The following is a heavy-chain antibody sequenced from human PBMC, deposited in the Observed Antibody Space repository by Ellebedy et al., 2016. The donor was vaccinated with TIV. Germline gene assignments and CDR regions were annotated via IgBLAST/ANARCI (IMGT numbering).Heavy chain of an antibody. CDR2: IYYSGSA. D-gene: IGHD5-18*01. CDR1: GGSISTYY. J-gene: IGHJ4*02. V-gene: IGHV4-59*08. Sequence: MPSETLSLTCSVSGGSISTYYWSWIRRTPGKGLEWIGYIYYSGSANYSPSLKSRVTISIDTSKKQFSLRLNSVTAADTAVYYCARCPGDTAMVTCYFDYWGQGTLVTVSS. CDR3: ARCPGDTAMVTCYFDY.